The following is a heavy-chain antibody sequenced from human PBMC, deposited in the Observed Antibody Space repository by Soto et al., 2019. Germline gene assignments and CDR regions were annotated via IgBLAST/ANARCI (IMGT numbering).Heavy chain of an antibody. Sequence: SETLSLTCTVPGGSISSGGYYWSWIRQHPGKGLEWIGYIYYSGSTYYNPSLKSRVTISVDTSKNQFSLKLSSVTAADTAVYYCARDPYYYGSGTRFDPWGQGTLVTVSS. CDR3: ARDPYYYGSGTRFDP. D-gene: IGHD3-10*01. J-gene: IGHJ5*02. CDR2: IYYSGST. V-gene: IGHV4-31*03. CDR1: GGSISSGGYY.